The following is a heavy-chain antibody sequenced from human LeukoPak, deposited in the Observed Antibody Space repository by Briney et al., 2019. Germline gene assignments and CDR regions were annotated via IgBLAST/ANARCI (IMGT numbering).Heavy chain of an antibody. D-gene: IGHD5-18*01. CDR3: ASHYGDTAMAAYYYYGMDV. V-gene: IGHV1-2*02. CDR1: GYTFTSYG. Sequence: ASVNVSCKASGYTFTSYGISWVRQAPGQGLEWMGWINPNSGGADYAQKFQGRVTMTRDTSISTAYMELSRLRSDDTAVYYCASHYGDTAMAAYYYYGMDVWGQGTTVTVSS. CDR2: INPNSGGA. J-gene: IGHJ6*02.